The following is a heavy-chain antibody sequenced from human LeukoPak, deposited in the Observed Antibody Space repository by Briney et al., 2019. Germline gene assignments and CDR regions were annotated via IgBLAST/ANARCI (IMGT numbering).Heavy chain of an antibody. CDR3: ARDHRPGGSTVKAPAV. J-gene: IGHJ4*02. Sequence: GASVKVSCKASGGTFSSYAISWVRQAPGQGLEWMGGIIPIFGTANYAQKFQGRVTITADESTSTAYMELSSLRSEDTAVYYCARDHRPGGSTVKAPAVWGQGTLVTVSS. CDR1: GGTFSSYA. CDR2: IIPIFGTA. V-gene: IGHV1-69*13. D-gene: IGHD3-16*01.